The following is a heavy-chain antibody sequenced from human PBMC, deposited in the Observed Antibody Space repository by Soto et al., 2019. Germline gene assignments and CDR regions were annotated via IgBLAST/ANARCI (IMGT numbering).Heavy chain of an antibody. CDR2: ISHDGSHE. V-gene: IGHV3-30-3*01. CDR1: GLTFSTSA. D-gene: IGHD3-10*01. Sequence: QGQLHESGGGVVQPGRSLRLSCAASGLTFSTSAMHWVRQAPGKGLEWVAMISHDGSHEYYVDSVKGRFSVSRDNSHNILHLQMISLRIEDTAVYFCARNSDHRLVRGWLDPWGQGTLVTVSS. CDR3: ARNSDHRLVRGWLDP. J-gene: IGHJ5*02.